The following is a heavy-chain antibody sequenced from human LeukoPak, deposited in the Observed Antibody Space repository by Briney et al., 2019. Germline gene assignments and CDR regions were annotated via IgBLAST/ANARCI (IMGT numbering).Heavy chain of an antibody. CDR2: ISAYNGNT. D-gene: IGHD5-18*01. CDR3: ARDRTGIQLWPPLDY. CDR1: GYTFTSYG. V-gene: IGHV1-18*04. Sequence: GASVKVSCKASGYTFTSYGISWVRQAPGQGLEWMGWISAYNGNTNYAQKLQGRVTMTTDTSTSTACMELRSLRSDDTAVYYCARDRTGIQLWPPLDYWGQGTLVTVSS. J-gene: IGHJ4*02.